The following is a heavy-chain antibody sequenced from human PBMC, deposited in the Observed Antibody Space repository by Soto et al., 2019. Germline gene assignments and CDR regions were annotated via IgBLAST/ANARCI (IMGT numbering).Heavy chain of an antibody. Sequence: SETLSLTCAVYGGSFSGYYWSWIRQPPGKGLEWIGEINHSGSTNYNPSLKSRVTISVDTSKNQFSLKLSSVTAADTAVYYCARAGLGSGYDNDFRGQGTLVTVSS. CDR2: INHSGST. V-gene: IGHV4-34*01. D-gene: IGHD5-12*01. J-gene: IGHJ4*02. CDR1: GGSFSGYY. CDR3: ARAGLGSGYDNDF.